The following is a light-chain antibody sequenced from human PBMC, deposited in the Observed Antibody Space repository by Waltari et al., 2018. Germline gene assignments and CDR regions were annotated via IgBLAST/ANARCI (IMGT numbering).Light chain of an antibody. CDR3: QHYLRLPLT. CDR2: GAS. Sequence: EIVLTQSPGTLSLSPGESATLSCRTSQSVTRSLAWYQQKPGQAPRRLIYGASNRATGIPDWFSGSGSGTDFSLTISSLEPEDFAVYYCQHYLRLPLTFGQGTKVEVK. J-gene: IGKJ1*01. CDR1: QSVTRS. V-gene: IGKV3-20*01.